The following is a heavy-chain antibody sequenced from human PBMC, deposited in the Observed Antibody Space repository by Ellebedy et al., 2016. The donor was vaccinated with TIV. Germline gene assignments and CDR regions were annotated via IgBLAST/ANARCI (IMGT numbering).Heavy chain of an antibody. CDR3: ATKPESGGDY. D-gene: IGHD1-1*01. J-gene: IGHJ4*02. V-gene: IGHV4-39*01. Sequence: GSLRLSCTVSGGSIRSHSFYWRWIRQPPGKGLEYIGSIHSSGTTYYNPSLRNRVTISVDTFTNQFSLEMSSVTAADTAVYYCATKPESGGDYWGQGTLVSVSS. CDR1: GGSIRSHSFY. CDR2: IHSSGTT.